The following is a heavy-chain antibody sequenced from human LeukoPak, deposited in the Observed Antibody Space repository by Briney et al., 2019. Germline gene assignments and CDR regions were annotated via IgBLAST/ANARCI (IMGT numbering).Heavy chain of an antibody. Sequence: SGGSLRLSCAASGFTFSSYSMNWVRQAPGKGPEWVSSISSSSSYIYYADSVKGRFTISRDNAKNSLYLQMNSLRAEDTAVYYCARGLGNSGSYSTYWDQGTLVTVSS. D-gene: IGHD1-26*01. V-gene: IGHV3-21*01. CDR3: ARGLGNSGSYSTY. J-gene: IGHJ4*02. CDR2: ISSSSSYI. CDR1: GFTFSSYS.